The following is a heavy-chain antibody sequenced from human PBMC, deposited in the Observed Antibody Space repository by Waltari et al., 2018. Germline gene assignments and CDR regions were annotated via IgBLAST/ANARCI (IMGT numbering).Heavy chain of an antibody. CDR1: GGSISSSSYY. CDR2: IYYTGST. D-gene: IGHD5-18*01. CDR3: SRRIQQNGMDL. J-gene: IGHJ6*02. V-gene: IGHV4-39*01. Sequence: QLQLQESGPGLVKSSETLSLTCTVSGGSISSSSYYWGWFRQPPGKGLEWIGTIYYTGSTYYNPSLTGQVTISIDTTKNQFSLNLSSVTAADTAVYYCSRRIQQNGMDLWGQGTTVTVSS.